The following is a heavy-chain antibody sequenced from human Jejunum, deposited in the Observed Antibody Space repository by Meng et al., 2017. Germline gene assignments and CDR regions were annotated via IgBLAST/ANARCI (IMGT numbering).Heavy chain of an antibody. J-gene: IGHJ3*02. V-gene: IGHV3-74*03. Sequence: VRLQESGPGLLKPSGTLSVTCAVSGCSIGSGYWWSWVRQPPGKGLVWVSRIKSDGTITYADSVKGRFTMSRDNAKNTVFLQMNSLRVEDTAVYYCARGGMGLTKDDTFDIWGQGTVVTVSS. CDR2: IKSDGTIT. CDR1: GCSIGSGYW. CDR3: ARGGMGLTKDDTFDI. D-gene: IGHD1-26*01.